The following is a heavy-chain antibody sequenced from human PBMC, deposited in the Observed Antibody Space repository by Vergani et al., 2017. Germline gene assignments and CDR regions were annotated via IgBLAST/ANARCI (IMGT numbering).Heavy chain of an antibody. CDR2: LSTTGGA. CDR1: GVSVTDYN. J-gene: IGHJ5*02. Sequence: QAQLQESGPGLVKPSETLSLTCHVFGVSVTDYNCNWIRQAPGKGLEWIGSLSTTGGATQASHNPALKSRVSISVDTSKSQFSLRLTSETAADTAVYYCARDRNSNYDILTCYVSWSEGSLVTVYS. CDR3: ARDRNSNYDILTCYVS. D-gene: IGHD3-9*01. V-gene: IGHV4-59*02.